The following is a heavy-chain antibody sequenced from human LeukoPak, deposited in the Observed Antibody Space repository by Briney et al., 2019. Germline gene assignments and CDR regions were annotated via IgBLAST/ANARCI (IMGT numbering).Heavy chain of an antibody. CDR3: ARQFGIAAAGTGVNYMDV. D-gene: IGHD6-13*01. Sequence: GESLKISCKGSGYSFISYWIGWVRQMPGKGLEWMGIIYPGDSDTRYSPSFQGQVTISADKSISTAYLQWSSLKASDTAMYYCARQFGIAAAGTGVNYMDVWGKGTTVTVSS. CDR2: IYPGDSDT. J-gene: IGHJ6*03. V-gene: IGHV5-51*01. CDR1: GYSFISYW.